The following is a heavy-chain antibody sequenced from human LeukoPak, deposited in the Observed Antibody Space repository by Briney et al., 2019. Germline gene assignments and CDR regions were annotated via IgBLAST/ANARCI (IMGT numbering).Heavy chain of an antibody. CDR1: GFTFSSYG. D-gene: IGHD1-14*01. CDR2: IRYDGSNK. CDR3: AKDLGETAPLDY. J-gene: IGHJ4*02. Sequence: GGSLRLSCAASGFTFSSYGMHWVRQAPGKGLEWVAFIRYDGSNKYYADSVKGRFTISRDNSKNTLYLQMNSLRAEDTAVYYCAKDLGETAPLDYWGQGTLVTVSS. V-gene: IGHV3-30*02.